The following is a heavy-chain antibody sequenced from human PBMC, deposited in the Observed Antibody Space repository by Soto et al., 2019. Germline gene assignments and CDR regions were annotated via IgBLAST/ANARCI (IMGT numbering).Heavy chain of an antibody. D-gene: IGHD3-3*01. CDR2: FLASGGNT. J-gene: IGHJ4*02. V-gene: IGHV1-46*01. Sequence: ASVQVSCQASGYSFFSYYIHWVRQAPGQGLEWMGRFLASGGNTDYAQRFRGRISMTRDTSTANTVSLELTSLTSDDTAVYYCARGGATLFGVIDSWGQGTRVTVSS. CDR1: GYSFFSYY. CDR3: ARGGATLFGVIDS.